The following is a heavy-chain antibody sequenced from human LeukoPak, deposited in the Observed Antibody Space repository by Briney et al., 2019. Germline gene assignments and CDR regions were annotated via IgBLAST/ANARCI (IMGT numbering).Heavy chain of an antibody. Sequence: PSETLSLTCAVYGGSFSGYYWSWIRQPPGKGLEWIGEINHSGSTNYNPSLKSRVTISVDTSKNQFSLKLSSVTAADTAVYYCARSETGYCSSTSCYPRRYYYYYGMDVWGQGTTVTVSS. CDR3: ARSETGYCSSTSCYPRRYYYYYGMDV. CDR1: GGSFSGYY. D-gene: IGHD2-2*01. CDR2: INHSGST. J-gene: IGHJ6*02. V-gene: IGHV4-34*01.